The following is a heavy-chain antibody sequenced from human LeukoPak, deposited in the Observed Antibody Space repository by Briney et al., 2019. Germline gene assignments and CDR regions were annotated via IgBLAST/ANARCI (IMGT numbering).Heavy chain of an antibody. V-gene: IGHV4-59*01. J-gene: IGHJ5*02. CDR3: ARERRTHLFDP. Sequence: SETLSLTCTVSGGSISSYYWSRIRQPPGKGLEWIGYIYYSGSTNYNPSLKSRVTISVDTSKNQFSLKLSSVTAADTAVYYCARERRTHLFDPWGQGTLVTVSS. CDR2: IYYSGST. CDR1: GGSISSYY.